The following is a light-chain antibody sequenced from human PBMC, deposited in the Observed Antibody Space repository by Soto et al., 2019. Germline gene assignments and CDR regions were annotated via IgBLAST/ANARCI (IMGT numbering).Light chain of an antibody. Sequence: EIVLTQSPGTLSLSPGERATLSCRASQSVSSNYLAWYQQKPGQAPRLLIYIASNRATGIPDRFTGSGSGTDFTLTISRLKPEDFAVYYCQQYGSSGTFGQGTKVDIK. V-gene: IGKV3-20*01. CDR1: QSVSSNY. CDR2: IAS. J-gene: IGKJ1*01. CDR3: QQYGSSGT.